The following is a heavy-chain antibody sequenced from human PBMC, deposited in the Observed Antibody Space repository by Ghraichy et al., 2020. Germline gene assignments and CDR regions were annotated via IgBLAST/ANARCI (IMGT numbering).Heavy chain of an antibody. Sequence: GGSLRLSCAASGFSFSTSWMSWVRQVPGKGLEWVANINPGVIEKYYVDSVEGRFTMSRDNARNSLYLQMNSLRVEDTAVYYCATSPTRDSRSSFWGQGTLVTVSS. D-gene: IGHD3-22*01. CDR2: INPGVIEK. V-gene: IGHV3-7*01. CDR1: GFSFSTSW. J-gene: IGHJ4*02. CDR3: ATSPTRDSRSSF.